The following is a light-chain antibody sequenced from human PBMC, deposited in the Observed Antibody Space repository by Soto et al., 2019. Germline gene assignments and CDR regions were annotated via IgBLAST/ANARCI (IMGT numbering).Light chain of an antibody. CDR2: GAS. CDR3: QQYNNWPLT. CDR1: QSVSSN. V-gene: IGKV3-15*01. Sequence: EIVMTQSPATLSVSPGERATLSCRASQSVSSNLAWYQQKPGQAPRRLIFGASTRATGIPARFSGSGSGTEFTLTISSLQSEDVAVYYCQQYNNWPLTFGGGTKVDIK. J-gene: IGKJ4*01.